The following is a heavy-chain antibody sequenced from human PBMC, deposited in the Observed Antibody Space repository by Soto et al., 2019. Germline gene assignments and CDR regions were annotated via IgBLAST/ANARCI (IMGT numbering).Heavy chain of an antibody. CDR2: IYSGGST. CDR1: GFTVSSNY. V-gene: IGHV3-53*01. J-gene: IGHJ4*02. D-gene: IGHD3-22*01. CDR3: ASIDSSGYYPTYFDY. Sequence: EVQLVESGGGLIQPGGSLRLSCAASGFTVSSNYMSWVRQAPGKGLEWVSVIYSGGSTYYADSVKGRFTISRDNSKNTLYLQMNSPKAEDTAVYYCASIDSSGYYPTYFDYWGQGTLVTVSA.